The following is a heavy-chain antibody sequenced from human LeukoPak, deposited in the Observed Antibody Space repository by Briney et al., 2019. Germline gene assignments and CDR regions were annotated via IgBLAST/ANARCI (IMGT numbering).Heavy chain of an antibody. Sequence: SETLSLTCTVAGGSISSSSYYWGWIRQPPGKGLEWIGSIYYSGSTYYNPSLKSRVTISVDTSKNQFSLKLSSVTAADTAVYYGARPGSTVIDPGGQGTLVTVSS. CDR1: GGSISSSSYY. J-gene: IGHJ5*02. CDR2: IYYSGST. V-gene: IGHV4-39*01. D-gene: IGHD4-17*01. CDR3: ARPGSTVIDP.